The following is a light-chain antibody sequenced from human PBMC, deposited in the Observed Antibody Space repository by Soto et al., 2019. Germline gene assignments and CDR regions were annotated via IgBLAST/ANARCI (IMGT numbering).Light chain of an antibody. Sequence: DIQMTQSPSSLSASVGDRVTITCRASQGISNYLAWYQQKPGKVPKLLIYAASTLQSGVPSRFSGSGSGTDVTLTIISLQTEDVATYYCHKYNSAPHTFGQGTKLEIK. CDR1: QGISNY. CDR2: AAS. CDR3: HKYNSAPHT. V-gene: IGKV1-27*01. J-gene: IGKJ2*01.